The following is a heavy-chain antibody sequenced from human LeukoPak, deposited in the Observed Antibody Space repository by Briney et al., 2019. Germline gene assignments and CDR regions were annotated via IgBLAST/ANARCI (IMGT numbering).Heavy chain of an antibody. V-gene: IGHV4-59*08. CDR2: IFSSGST. D-gene: IGHD2-15*01. Sequence: SETLSLTCTVSGGSISGYYSRWIRQPPGKGLEWIGYIFSSGSTNYNPSLKSRVTISEDTSVNQFSLKLSSVAAADTAVYYCARHYYERSSSYSLDYWGQGTLVTVSS. CDR1: GGSISGYY. J-gene: IGHJ4*02. CDR3: ARHYYERSSSYSLDY.